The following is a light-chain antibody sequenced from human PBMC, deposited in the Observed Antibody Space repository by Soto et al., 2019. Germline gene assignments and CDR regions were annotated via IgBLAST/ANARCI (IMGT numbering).Light chain of an antibody. V-gene: IGKV3-20*01. CDR1: QTVSNNY. J-gene: IGKJ5*01. CDR3: HQYGISPPVT. CDR2: GAS. Sequence: EIVLTQSPGTLSLSPGERATLSCRASQTVSNNYLAWYQQKPGQAPRLLIYGASSRATGIPDRFRGSGSGTDFTLTISRLEPEDFAVYYCHQYGISPPVTFGQGTRLEIK.